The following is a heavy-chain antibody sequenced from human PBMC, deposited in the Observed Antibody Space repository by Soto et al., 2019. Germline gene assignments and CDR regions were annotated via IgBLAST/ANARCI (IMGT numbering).Heavy chain of an antibody. D-gene: IGHD5-12*01. J-gene: IGHJ6*02. CDR3: WLRFGHYYYYYGMDV. CDR2: INPSGGST. Sequence: ASVKVSCKASGYTFTSYYMHWVRQAPGQGLEWMGRINPSGGSTSYAQKFQGRVTMTRDTSTSTVYMELSSLRSEDTAVYYCWLRFGHYYYYYGMDVWGQGTTVTVSS. CDR1: GYTFTSYY. V-gene: IGHV1-46*01.